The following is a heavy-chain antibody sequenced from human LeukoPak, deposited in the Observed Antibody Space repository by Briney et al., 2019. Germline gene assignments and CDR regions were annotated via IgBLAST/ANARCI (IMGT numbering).Heavy chain of an antibody. D-gene: IGHD3-3*02. Sequence: PSDTLSLTCTVSGGSISSSSYYWGWIRQPPGKGLEWIGSIYYSGSTYYNPSLKSRVTTSVDTSKNQFSLKLSSVTAADTAVYYCARSFSPPPWFDPWGQGTLVTVSS. CDR3: ARSFSPPPWFDP. CDR1: GGSISSSSYY. V-gene: IGHV4-39*01. CDR2: IYYSGST. J-gene: IGHJ5*02.